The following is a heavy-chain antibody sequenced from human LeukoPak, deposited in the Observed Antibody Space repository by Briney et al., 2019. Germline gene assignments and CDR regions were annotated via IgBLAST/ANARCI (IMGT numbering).Heavy chain of an antibody. CDR3: ARDHSSWYRRRLYYFDY. Sequence: PSGSLRLSCAASGFTFSSYWMSWVRQAPGKGLEWVANIKQDGSEKYYVDSVKGRFTISRDNAKNSLYLQMNSLRAEDTAVYYCARDHSSWYRRRLYYFDYWGQGTLVTVSS. V-gene: IGHV3-7*01. CDR1: GFTFSSYW. D-gene: IGHD6-13*01. CDR2: IKQDGSEK. J-gene: IGHJ4*02.